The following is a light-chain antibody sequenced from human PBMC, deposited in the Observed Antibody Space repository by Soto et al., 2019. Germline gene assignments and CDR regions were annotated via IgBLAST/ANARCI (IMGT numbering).Light chain of an antibody. Sequence: DIVMTQSPLSLPVTPGEPASISCRSSQSLLHSNGYNYLDWYLQKPGQSPQLLIYLGSNRASGVPDRFSGSRSGTDFTLKINRVEAEDVGVYYCMQTLQTPRTFGQGTKVEIK. CDR3: MQTLQTPRT. J-gene: IGKJ1*01. V-gene: IGKV2-28*01. CDR2: LGS. CDR1: QSLLHSNGYNY.